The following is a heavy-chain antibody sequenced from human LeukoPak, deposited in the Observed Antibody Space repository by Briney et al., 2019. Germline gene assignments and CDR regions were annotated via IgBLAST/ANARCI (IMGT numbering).Heavy chain of an antibody. D-gene: IGHD3-22*01. CDR1: GFTFSSYW. CDR3: ARGYQEDYYDSSGSLTADY. CDR2: INSDGSST. J-gene: IGHJ4*02. V-gene: IGHV3-74*01. Sequence: GGSLRLSCAASGFTFSSYWMHWVRQAPGKGLVWVSRINSDGSSTSYADSVKGRFTISRDNAKNSLYLQMNSLRAEDTAVYYCARGYQEDYYDSSGSLTADYWGQGTLVTVSS.